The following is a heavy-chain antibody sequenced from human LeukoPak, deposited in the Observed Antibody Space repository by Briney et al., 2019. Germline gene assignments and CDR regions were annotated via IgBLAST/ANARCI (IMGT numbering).Heavy chain of an antibody. CDR2: ISAYNGNT. CDR3: ARWEGEELDY. Sequence: GGSLRLSCAASGYTFTSYGISWVRQAPGQGLEWMGWISAYNGNTNYAQKLQGRVTMTTDTSTSTAYMELRSLRSDDTAVYYCARWEGEELDYWGQGTLVTVSS. D-gene: IGHD3-16*01. CDR1: GYTFTSYG. V-gene: IGHV1-18*01. J-gene: IGHJ4*02.